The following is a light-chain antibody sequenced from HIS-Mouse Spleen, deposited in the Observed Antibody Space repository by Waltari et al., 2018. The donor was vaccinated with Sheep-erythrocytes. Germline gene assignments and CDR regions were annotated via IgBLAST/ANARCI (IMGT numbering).Light chain of an antibody. Sequence: QSALTPPASVSGSPGQSITLACTGTSRDVGRYNLVSWYQQHPGKAPKLLIYEGSNRPSGVSNRFSGSKSGNTASLTISGLQAEDEADYYCCSYAGSSTPWVFGGGTKLTVL. CDR3: CSYAGSSTPWV. J-gene: IGLJ3*02. CDR1: SRDVGRYNL. CDR2: EGS. V-gene: IGLV2-23*01.